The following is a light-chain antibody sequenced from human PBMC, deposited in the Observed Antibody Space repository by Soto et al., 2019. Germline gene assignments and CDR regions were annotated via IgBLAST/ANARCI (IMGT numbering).Light chain of an antibody. CDR1: QSVSSY. J-gene: IGKJ5*01. V-gene: IGKV3-11*01. CDR3: QQRSNWPPT. Sequence: EIFLTQSPATLSLSRGEIATLSCRASQSVSSYLAWYQQKPGQAPRLLIYDASNRATGIPARFSGSGSGTDFTLTISSLEPEDFAVYYCQQRSNWPPTFGQGTRLEIK. CDR2: DAS.